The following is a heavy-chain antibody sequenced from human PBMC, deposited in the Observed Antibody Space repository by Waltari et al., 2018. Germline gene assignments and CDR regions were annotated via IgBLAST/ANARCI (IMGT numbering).Heavy chain of an antibody. Sequence: QVHLVESGGVVVQPGRSLRLSCAASGFTFSNYAMHWVRQAPGKGLEWVAVISYDGSNKYAADSVKGRITISRDNSKNTLYLQMNSLRAEDTAVYYFARKDWYYDSSGLDYWGQGTLVTVSS. CDR1: GFTFSNYA. V-gene: IGHV3-30-3*01. D-gene: IGHD3-22*01. CDR2: ISYDGSNK. J-gene: IGHJ4*02. CDR3: ARKDWYYDSSGLDY.